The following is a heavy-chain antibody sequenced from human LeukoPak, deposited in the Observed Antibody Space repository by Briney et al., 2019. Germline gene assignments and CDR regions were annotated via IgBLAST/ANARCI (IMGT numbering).Heavy chain of an antibody. CDR3: ARVAQINWYFDL. CDR1: GGSISSYY. V-gene: IGHV4-59*01. J-gene: IGHJ2*01. Sequence: SETLSLTCTVSGGSISSYYWSWMRQSPEKGLEWIGYIYYSGSTNYNPSLKNRVTISVDTSKNQFSLKLTSVTAADTAVYYCARVAQINWYFDLWGRGTLVTVSS. CDR2: IYYSGST.